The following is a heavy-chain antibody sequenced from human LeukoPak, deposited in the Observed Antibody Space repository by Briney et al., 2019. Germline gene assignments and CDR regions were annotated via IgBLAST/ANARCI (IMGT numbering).Heavy chain of an antibody. CDR3: AGKYYYDSSGYFYVDY. V-gene: IGHV4-38-2*01. CDR1: GYSISSGYY. CDR2: IYHSGST. D-gene: IGHD3-22*01. J-gene: IGHJ4*02. Sequence: SETLSLTCVVSGYSISSGYYWGWIRQSPGKGLEWIGIIYHSGSTYCNPSLKSRATISVDTSKNQFSQKLSSVTAADTAVYYCAGKYYYDSSGYFYVDYWGQGTLVTVSS.